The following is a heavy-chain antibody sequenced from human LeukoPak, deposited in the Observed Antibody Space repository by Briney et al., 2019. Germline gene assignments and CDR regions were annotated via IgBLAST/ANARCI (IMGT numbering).Heavy chain of an antibody. J-gene: IGHJ4*02. Sequence: SETLSLTCTVSGGSISSYYWSWIRQPAGKGLEWIGRIYTGGSTNYNPSLKSRVTMSVDTSKNQFSLKLSSVTAADTAMYYCARGNDFWSGYNNGYFDYWGQGTLVTVSS. CDR1: GGSISSYY. V-gene: IGHV4-4*07. CDR3: ARGNDFWSGYNNGYFDY. D-gene: IGHD3-3*01. CDR2: IYTGGST.